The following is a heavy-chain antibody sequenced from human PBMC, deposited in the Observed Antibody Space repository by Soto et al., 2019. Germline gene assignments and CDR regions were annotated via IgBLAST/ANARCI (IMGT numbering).Heavy chain of an antibody. V-gene: IGHV4-30-2*01. D-gene: IGHD3-10*01. Sequence: NPSETLSLTCGISGDSISSRGYTWTWIRQPPGKGLEWIGYIYPSGAAYYNPSLKSRVTISLETSKNRFSLNVKSATAADTAVYYCARAVFSSILYIDFWGQGTTVTV. CDR1: GDSISSRGYT. CDR3: ARAVFSSILYIDF. CDR2: IYPSGAA. J-gene: IGHJ6*03.